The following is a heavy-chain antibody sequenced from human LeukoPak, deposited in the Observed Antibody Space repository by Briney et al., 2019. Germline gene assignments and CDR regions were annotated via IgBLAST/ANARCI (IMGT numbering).Heavy chain of an antibody. CDR1: GGSFSGYY. CDR3: AGGLVDLFDY. CDR2: INHSGST. J-gene: IGHJ4*02. Sequence: SETLSLTCAVYGGSFSGYYWSWIRQPPGKGLEWIGEINHSGSTNYNPSLKSRVTISVDTSKNQFSLKLSSVTAADTAVYYCAGGLVDLFDYWGQGTLVTVSS. D-gene: IGHD3-9*01. V-gene: IGHV4-34*01.